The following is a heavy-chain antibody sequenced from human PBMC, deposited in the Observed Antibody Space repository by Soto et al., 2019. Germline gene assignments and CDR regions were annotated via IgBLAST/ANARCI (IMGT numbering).Heavy chain of an antibody. V-gene: IGHV3-23*01. CDR2: ISVGGGRI. CDR1: RFTFRLYA. J-gene: IGHJ5*01. CDR3: AKYMGGDWNDADPDFWLAS. Sequence: VRLLESGGGLVQPGGSLRLSCAASRFTFRLYAMSWVRQAPGKGLEWVSGISVGGGRIYYADSVKGRFLISRDNSKETRSLQMNSLKAEDTAVYYCAKYMGGDWNDADPDFWLASWGQGTVVTVS. D-gene: IGHD1-1*01.